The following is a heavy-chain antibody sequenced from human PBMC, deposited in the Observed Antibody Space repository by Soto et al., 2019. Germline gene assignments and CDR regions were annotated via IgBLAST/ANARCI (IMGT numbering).Heavy chain of an antibody. CDR1: GGSISSSSYY. CDR3: ARHAYSSGWYWFDP. J-gene: IGHJ5*02. Sequence: PSETLSLTCTVSGGSISSSSYYWGWIRQPPGKGLEWIGSIYYSGSTYYNPSLKSRVTISVDTSKNQFSLKLSSVTAADTAVYYCARHAYSSGWYWFDPWGQGTLVTVSS. D-gene: IGHD6-19*01. V-gene: IGHV4-39*01. CDR2: IYYSGST.